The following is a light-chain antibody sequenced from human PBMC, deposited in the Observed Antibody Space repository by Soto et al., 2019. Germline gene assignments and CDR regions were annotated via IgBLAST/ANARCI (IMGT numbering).Light chain of an antibody. J-gene: IGLJ1*01. CDR2: DVS. V-gene: IGLV2-14*01. Sequence: QSALTQPAFVSGSPGQSITISCTGTSSDVGGYNYVSWYQQHPGKAPKLMIYDVSDRPSGVSNRFSGSKSGNTASLTISGLQADDEADYYCSSYTTSSTLVFGTGTKLTVL. CDR3: SSYTTSSTLV. CDR1: SSDVGGYNY.